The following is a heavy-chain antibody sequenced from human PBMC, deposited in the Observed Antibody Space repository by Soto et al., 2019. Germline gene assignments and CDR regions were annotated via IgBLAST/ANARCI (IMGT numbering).Heavy chain of an antibody. CDR2: IFYSGST. CDR1: GGSISSSSYY. D-gene: IGHD6-6*01. V-gene: IGHV4-39*01. CDR3: ARTSRFDC. Sequence: SETLSLTCTVSGGSISSSSYYWGWIRQPPGKGLEWIGSIFYSGSTYYNPSLKSRVTISVDTSKNQFSLKLSSVTAADTAVYYCARTSRFDCWGQGTRVTVSS. J-gene: IGHJ4*02.